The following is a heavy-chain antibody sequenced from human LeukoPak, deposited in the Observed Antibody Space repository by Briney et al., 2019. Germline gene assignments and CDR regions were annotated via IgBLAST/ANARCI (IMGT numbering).Heavy chain of an antibody. CDR3: ARKFGELLPTYYYYYYYMDV. CDR2: INHSGST. V-gene: IGHV4-34*01. J-gene: IGHJ6*03. CDR1: GGSFSGYY. D-gene: IGHD3-10*01. Sequence: PSETLSLTCAVYGGSFSGYYWSWIRQPPGKGLEWIGEINHSGSTNYNPSLKSRVTIPVDTSKNQFSLKLSSVTAADTAVYYCARKFGELLPTYYYYYYYMDVWGKGTTVTVSS.